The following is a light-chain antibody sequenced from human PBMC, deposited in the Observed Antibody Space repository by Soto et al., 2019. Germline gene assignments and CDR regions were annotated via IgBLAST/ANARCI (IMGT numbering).Light chain of an antibody. CDR2: GAS. CDR1: QSVSSS. CDR3: QQYGSSPET. J-gene: IGKJ1*01. Sequence: EIVLTQSPGTLSLSPGERATLSCRASQSVSSSLAWYQQKPGQAPRLLMYGASSRATGIPDRFSGSGSGTDFPLTISRLEPEDFAVYYCQQYGSSPETFGQGTKVEIK. V-gene: IGKV3-20*01.